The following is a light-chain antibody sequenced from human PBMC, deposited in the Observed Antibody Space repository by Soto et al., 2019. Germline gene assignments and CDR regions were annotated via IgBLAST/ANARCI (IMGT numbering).Light chain of an antibody. J-gene: IGKJ3*01. CDR2: EVS. CDR3: MQSIRLHLFT. CDR1: QSLLHSDGKTY. Sequence: DLVMTQTPLSLSVTPGQPASISCKSSQSLLHSDGKTYLYWYLQKPGEPPHLLHYEVSNRFSGGPXRXTCGGSGTDFTLNISRVEAEDVGVYYCMQSIRLHLFTFGPGTKVDIK. V-gene: IGKV2D-29*01.